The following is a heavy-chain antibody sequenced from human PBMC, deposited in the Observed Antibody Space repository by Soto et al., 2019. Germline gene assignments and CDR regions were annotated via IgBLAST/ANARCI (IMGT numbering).Heavy chain of an antibody. Sequence: SETLSLTCSVSVDSISTYYWGWIRHSPGKGLEWIGYITYSGTSNYNPSLESRLTMSIDRSNNQFSLKLTSVTAADTAVYFCARAKYYFDSRSHFFFDPWGQGTLVTVSS. CDR3: ARAKYYFDSRSHFFFDP. V-gene: IGHV4-59*01. CDR1: VDSISTYY. D-gene: IGHD3-10*01. CDR2: ITYSGTS. J-gene: IGHJ5*02.